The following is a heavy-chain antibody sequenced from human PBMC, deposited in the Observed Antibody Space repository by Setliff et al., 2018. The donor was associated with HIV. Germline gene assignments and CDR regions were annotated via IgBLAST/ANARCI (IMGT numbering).Heavy chain of an antibody. CDR1: GYTFTSYG. J-gene: IGHJ4*02. V-gene: IGHV1-18*01. CDR2: ISAYNGNT. CDR3: ARDLFGSWYSGSSGLAH. Sequence: ASVKVSCKASGYTFTSYGLSWVRQAPGQGLEWVGWISAYNGNTHYAQDFQGRVTMTSDTSTSTVYMELSRVRSDDTAVYYCARDLFGSWYSGSSGLAHWGQGALVTVSS. D-gene: IGHD6-6*01.